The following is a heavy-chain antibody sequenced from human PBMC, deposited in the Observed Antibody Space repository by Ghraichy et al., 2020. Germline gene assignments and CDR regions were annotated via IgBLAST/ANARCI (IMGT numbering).Heavy chain of an antibody. D-gene: IGHD2-21*02. Sequence: GGSLRLSCAASGVDFRSYAMHWVRQVPGKGLEWVAAIWFDGRQTHYAESVKGRFSVSRDNAKSTVYLQMNGLTADDTAVYYCAKDMGVGVTHAWLDPWGQGTLVTVTS. CDR3: AKDMGVGVTHAWLDP. J-gene: IGHJ5*02. CDR1: GVDFRSYA. CDR2: IWFDGRQT. V-gene: IGHV3-33*06.